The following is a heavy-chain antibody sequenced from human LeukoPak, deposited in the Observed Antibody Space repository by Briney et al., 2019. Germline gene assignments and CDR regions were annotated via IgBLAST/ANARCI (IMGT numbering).Heavy chain of an antibody. Sequence: GGSLRLSCAASGFTFSSYGIHWIRQAPGKGLEWVAVISYLGDDQFYAESVKGRFTISRDNSKKTVFLQMNSLRGEDTAIYYCAKDRSRGPHYYYGMDVWGQGTTVIVSS. V-gene: IGHV3-30*18. CDR3: AKDRSRGPHYYYGMDV. J-gene: IGHJ6*02. CDR1: GFTFSSYG. D-gene: IGHD6-13*01. CDR2: ISYLGDDQ.